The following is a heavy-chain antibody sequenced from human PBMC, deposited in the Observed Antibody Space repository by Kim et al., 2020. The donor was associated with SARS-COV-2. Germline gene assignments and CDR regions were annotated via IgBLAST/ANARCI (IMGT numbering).Heavy chain of an antibody. V-gene: IGHV3-30*14. CDR2: ISSDGSNK. D-gene: IGHD3-10*01. Sequence: GGSLRLSCAASGYIFNTYAMYWVRQAPGKGLEWVAVISSDGSNKYYADFAKGRFTISRDNSKSTLYLQMNDLRPEDTALYDCARDTGYDFGSGSYNWFDPWGQGTLVTVSS. J-gene: IGHJ5*02. CDR1: GYIFNTYA. CDR3: ARDTGYDFGSGSYNWFDP.